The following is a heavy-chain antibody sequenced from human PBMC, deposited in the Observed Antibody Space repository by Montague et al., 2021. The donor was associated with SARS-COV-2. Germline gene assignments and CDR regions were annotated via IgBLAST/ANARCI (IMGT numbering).Heavy chain of an antibody. CDR3: TRDPITGRTGTIYNYYGMDV. J-gene: IGHJ6*02. Sequence: TLSLTCSVSGDSLSSGSYYWSWIRQPAGKGLEWIGRIYRGGGPNYNPSLKSRVTISGDMSKNQFSLNVSSVTAADTAVYYCTRDPITGRTGTIYNYYGMDVWGQGTTVTVSS. CDR1: GDSLSSGSYY. D-gene: IGHD1-20*01. CDR2: IYRGGGP. V-gene: IGHV4-61*02.